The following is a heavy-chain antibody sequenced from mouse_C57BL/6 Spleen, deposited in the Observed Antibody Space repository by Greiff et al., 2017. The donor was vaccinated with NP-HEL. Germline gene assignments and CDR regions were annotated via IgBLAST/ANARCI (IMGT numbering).Heavy chain of an antibody. Sequence: VQLQQSGPELVKPGASVKISCKASGYSFTSYYIHWVKQRPGQGLEWIGWIYPGSGNTKYNEKFKGKATLTADTSSSTAYMQLSSLTSEDSAVYYCARGDYDGPKNAMDYWGQGTSVTVSS. D-gene: IGHD2-4*01. CDR2: IYPGSGNT. V-gene: IGHV1-66*01. J-gene: IGHJ4*01. CDR1: GYSFTSYY. CDR3: ARGDYDGPKNAMDY.